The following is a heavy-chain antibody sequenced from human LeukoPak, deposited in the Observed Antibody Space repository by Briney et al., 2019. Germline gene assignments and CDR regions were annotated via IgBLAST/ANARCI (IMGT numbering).Heavy chain of an antibody. CDR2: IDYSAST. D-gene: IGHD1-26*01. CDR3: ARDSRRELLHAFDI. J-gene: IGHJ3*02. CDR1: GGSLSTYY. Sequence: PSETLSLSCTVSGGSLSTYYWSWIRQPPGKGLEWIAYIDYSASTNFNPSLKSRVTISVDTSKNQFSLKPSSVTAADTAVYYCARDSRRELLHAFDIWGQGTMVTVSS. V-gene: IGHV4-59*01.